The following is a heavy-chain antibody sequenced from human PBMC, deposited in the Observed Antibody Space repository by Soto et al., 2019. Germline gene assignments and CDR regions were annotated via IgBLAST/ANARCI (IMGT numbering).Heavy chain of an antibody. CDR3: AGDYQMSDTCSFDF. V-gene: IGHV4-4*02. CDR1: GDSVNSSDW. D-gene: IGHD2-2*01. J-gene: IGHJ4*02. CDR2: IYHGGNI. Sequence: QVQLQESGPGLVKPSGTLSLTCAVSGDSVNSSDWWNWVRQPPGKGLEWIGVIYHGGNIYYNPAIKSRVTISLDKSKNQLSLELNSVTATDAAIYYCAGDYQMSDTCSFDFWGQGTLVTVSS.